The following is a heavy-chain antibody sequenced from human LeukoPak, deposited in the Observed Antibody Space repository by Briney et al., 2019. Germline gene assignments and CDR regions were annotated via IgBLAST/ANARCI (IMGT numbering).Heavy chain of an antibody. Sequence: ASVKVSCKASGYTFTGYYMHWVRQAPGQGLEWMGRINPNSGGTNYAQKFQGRVTMTRDTSISTAYMELSRLRSDDTAVYYCARVGLAYCGGDCTNLFDYWGQETLVTVSS. CDR1: GYTFTGYY. CDR3: ARVGLAYCGGDCTNLFDY. CDR2: INPNSGGT. D-gene: IGHD2-21*02. J-gene: IGHJ4*02. V-gene: IGHV1-2*06.